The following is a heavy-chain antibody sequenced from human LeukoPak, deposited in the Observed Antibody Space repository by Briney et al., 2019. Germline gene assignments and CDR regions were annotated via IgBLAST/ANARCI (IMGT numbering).Heavy chain of an antibody. CDR3: ARDANYHDSDAYYDALDI. D-gene: IGHD3-16*01. Sequence: PGGSLRLSCAASGFTFSSYWMSWVRQAPGKGLEWVANIKQDGSEKYYVDSVKGRFTISRDNAKNSLYLQMNSLRAEDTAVYYCARDANYHDSDAYYDALDIWGQGTLVTVSS. CDR1: GFTFSSYW. CDR2: IKQDGSEK. V-gene: IGHV3-7*03. J-gene: IGHJ3*02.